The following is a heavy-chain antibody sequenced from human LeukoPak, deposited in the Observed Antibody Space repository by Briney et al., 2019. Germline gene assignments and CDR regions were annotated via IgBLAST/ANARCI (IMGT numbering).Heavy chain of an antibody. D-gene: IGHD6-6*01. CDR3: ARDREGIAPRPFDY. J-gene: IGHJ4*02. CDR2: IWYDGSNK. CDR1: GFTFSSYG. Sequence: PGGSLRLSCAASGFTFSSYGMHWVRQAPGKGLEWVAVIWYDGSNKYYADSVKGRFTISRDNAKNSLYLQMNSLRAEDTAVFYCARDREGIAPRPFDYWGQGTLVTVSS. V-gene: IGHV3-33*08.